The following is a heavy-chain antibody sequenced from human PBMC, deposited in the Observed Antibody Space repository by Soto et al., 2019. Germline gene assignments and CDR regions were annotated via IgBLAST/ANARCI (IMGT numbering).Heavy chain of an antibody. CDR1: GGTFSSYA. J-gene: IGHJ5*02. CDR3: ARVPHYGDYVGGWFDP. D-gene: IGHD4-17*01. CDR2: IIPIFGTA. Sequence: GASVKVSCKASGGTFSSYAISWVRQAPGQGLEWMGGIIPIFGTANYAQKFQGRVTITADESTSTAYVEPSSLRSEDTAVYYCARVPHYGDYVGGWFDPWGQGTLVTVSS. V-gene: IGHV1-69*13.